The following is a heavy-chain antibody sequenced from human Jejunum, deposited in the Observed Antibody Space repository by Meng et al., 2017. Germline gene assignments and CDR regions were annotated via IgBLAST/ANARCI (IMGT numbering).Heavy chain of an antibody. Sequence: GESLKISCKASGYSFTDHWIGWVRQMPGKGLEWMGSIYPDDSDTRYSPTFQGQVTISAGRSTATAFLQWSSLEASDTAMYYCVRAGASGGRYFDYWGQGTLVTVSS. CDR2: IYPDDSDT. J-gene: IGHJ4*02. V-gene: IGHV5-51*01. CDR3: VRAGASGGRYFDY. D-gene: IGHD1-26*01. CDR1: GYSFTDHW.